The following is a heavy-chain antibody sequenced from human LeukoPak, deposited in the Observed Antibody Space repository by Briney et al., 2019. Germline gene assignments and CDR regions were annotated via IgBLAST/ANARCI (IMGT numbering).Heavy chain of an antibody. CDR1: GYTFSNNA. CDR2: ISYDRSNK. D-gene: IGHD6-13*01. J-gene: IGHJ6*03. V-gene: IGHV3-30*04. Sequence: GGSLRLSCAATGYTFSNNAMHWVRQAPGKGLEWVTAISYDRSNKYYADSVKGRFTISRDNSKNTLYVQMNSLRAEDTAVYYCAKEGYSRGYYSYYYMDVWGKGTTVTVSS. CDR3: AKEGYSRGYYSYYYMDV.